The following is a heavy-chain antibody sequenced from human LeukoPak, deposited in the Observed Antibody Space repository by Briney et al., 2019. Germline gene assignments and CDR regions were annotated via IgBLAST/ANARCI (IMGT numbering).Heavy chain of an antibody. CDR2: INAGNGNT. J-gene: IGHJ4*02. D-gene: IGHD1-26*01. Sequence: GASVKVSCKASGYTFTSYAMHWVRQAPGQRLEWMGWINAGNGNTKYSQKFQGRVTITRDTSASTAYMELSSLRSEDTAVYYCARARWELLPYFDYWGQGTPVTVSS. V-gene: IGHV1-3*01. CDR1: GYTFTSYA. CDR3: ARARWELLPYFDY.